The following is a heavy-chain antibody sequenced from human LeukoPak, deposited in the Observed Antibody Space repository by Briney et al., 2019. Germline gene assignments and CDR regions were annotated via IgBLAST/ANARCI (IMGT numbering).Heavy chain of an antibody. CDR3: ARETTVVTPGGDY. CDR1: GYTSTGHY. Sequence: ASVKVSCKASGYTSTGHYMHWVRQAPGQGLEWMGWINPNSGGTHYAQKFQGRVTMTRDTSISTAYMELSRLRSDDTAVYYCARETTVVTPGGDYWGQGTLVTVSS. V-gene: IGHV1-2*02. J-gene: IGHJ4*02. D-gene: IGHD4-23*01. CDR2: INPNSGGT.